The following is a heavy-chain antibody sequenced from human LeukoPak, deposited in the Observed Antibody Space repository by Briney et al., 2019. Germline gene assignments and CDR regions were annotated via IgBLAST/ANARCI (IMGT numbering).Heavy chain of an antibody. CDR3: ATDLTPPVYDSSGYYDY. V-gene: IGHV4-39*07. CDR1: GGSISSSSYY. D-gene: IGHD3-22*01. Sequence: SETLSLTCTVSGGSISSSSYYWGWIRQPPGKGLEWIVSIYYSGSTYYNPARKSRVTISVDTAKNQFSLKLSSVTAADTAVYYCATDLTPPVYDSSGYYDYWGQGTLVTVSS. J-gene: IGHJ4*02. CDR2: IYYSGST.